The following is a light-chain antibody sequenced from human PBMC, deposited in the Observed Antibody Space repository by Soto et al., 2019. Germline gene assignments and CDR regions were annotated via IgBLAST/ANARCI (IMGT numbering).Light chain of an antibody. CDR3: QQYHNWPYT. CDR1: QSVSSK. J-gene: IGKJ2*01. Sequence: EIVMTQSPATLSVSPGERATLSCRASQSVSSKLAWYQQKPGQAPRLLIYGASTRATGIRARFSGSGSGTEITLTIRSLQSEDFAVYYCQQYHNWPYTFGQGTKLEIK. CDR2: GAS. V-gene: IGKV3-15*01.